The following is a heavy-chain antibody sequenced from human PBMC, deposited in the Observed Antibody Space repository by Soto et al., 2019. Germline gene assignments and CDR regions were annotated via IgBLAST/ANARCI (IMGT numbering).Heavy chain of an antibody. V-gene: IGHV1-69*13. J-gene: IGHJ3*02. CDR1: GGTFSSYA. CDR3: TRSPYSSSSGYDAFDI. Sequence: SVKVSCKASGGTFSSYAISWVRQAPGQGLEWVGGIIPIFGTANYAQKFQGRVTITADESTSTAYMELSSLRYEDTAVYYYTRSPYSSSSGYDAFDIWGQGTMVTVSS. CDR2: IIPIFGTA. D-gene: IGHD6-6*01.